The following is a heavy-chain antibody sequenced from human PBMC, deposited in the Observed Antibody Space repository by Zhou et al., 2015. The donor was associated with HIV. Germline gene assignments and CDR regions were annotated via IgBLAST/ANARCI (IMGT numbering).Heavy chain of an antibody. J-gene: IGHJ6*03. CDR2: IIPIFGTA. CDR3: ARDPYNWNDGGYYYYYMDV. V-gene: IGHV1-69*01. D-gene: IGHD1-1*01. CDR1: GGTFSSYA. Sequence: QVQLVQSGAEVKKPGSSVKVSCKASGGTFSSYAISWVRQAPGQGLEWMGGIIPIFGTANYAQKFQGRVTITADESTSTAYMELSSLRSEDTAVYYCARDPYNWNDGGYYYYYMDVWGKGTTVTVSS.